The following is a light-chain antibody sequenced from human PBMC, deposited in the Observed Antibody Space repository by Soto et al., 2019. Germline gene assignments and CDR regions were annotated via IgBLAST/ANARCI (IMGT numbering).Light chain of an antibody. CDR2: NNL. V-gene: IGLV1-40*01. J-gene: IGLJ1*01. Sequence: QSALTQPPSVSGAPGQRVTISCTGSSSNFGAGYGVHWYKQLPGAAPTLVIFNNLNRPSGVPERFSGSKSGTSASLVISGLQAEDEADYYCQSFDSSLRVYVFGSGTKVTVL. CDR3: QSFDSSLRVYV. CDR1: SSNFGAGYG.